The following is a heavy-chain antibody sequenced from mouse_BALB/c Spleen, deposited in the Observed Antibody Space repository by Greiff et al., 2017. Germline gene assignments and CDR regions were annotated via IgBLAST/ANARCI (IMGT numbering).Heavy chain of an antibody. CDR1: GFNFNDYY. D-gene: IGHD2-12*01. CDR2: IDPENGNT. V-gene: IGHV14-1*02. Sequence: EVQLQQSGVELVRPGALVKLSCKASGFNFNDYYMYWVKQRPEQGLEWIGWIDPENGNTIYDPKFQGKASLTADTSSNTAYLQLTSLTSEDTAVYYCARKGDYKGDIDYWGQGTPVTVS. J-gene: IGHJ4*01. CDR3: ARKGDYKGDIDY.